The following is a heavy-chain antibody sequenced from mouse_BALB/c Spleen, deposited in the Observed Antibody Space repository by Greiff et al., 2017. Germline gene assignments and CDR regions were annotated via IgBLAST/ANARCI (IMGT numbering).Heavy chain of an antibody. J-gene: IGHJ4*01. CDR2: IWSGGST. CDR1: GFSLTSYG. V-gene: IGHV2-2*02. CDR3: ARSPVVAPDY. Sequence: QVQLQQSGPGLVQPSQSLSITCTVSGFSLTSYGVHWVRQSPGKGLEWLGVIWSGGSTDYNAAIISRLSISKDNSKSQVFFKMNSLQANDTAIYYCARSPVVAPDYWGQGTSVTVSS. D-gene: IGHD1-1*01.